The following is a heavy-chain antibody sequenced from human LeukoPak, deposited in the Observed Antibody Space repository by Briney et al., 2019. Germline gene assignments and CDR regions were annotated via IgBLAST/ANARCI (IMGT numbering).Heavy chain of an antibody. V-gene: IGHV1-2*06. CDR3: AILLWFGELSRRDY. Sequence: ASVKVSCKASGYTFTGYYMHWVRRAPGQGLEWMGRINPNSGGTNYAQKFQGRVTMTRDTSISTAYMELSRLRSDDTAVYYCAILLWFGELSRRDYWGQGTLVTVSS. J-gene: IGHJ4*02. CDR1: GYTFTGYY. D-gene: IGHD3-10*01. CDR2: INPNSGGT.